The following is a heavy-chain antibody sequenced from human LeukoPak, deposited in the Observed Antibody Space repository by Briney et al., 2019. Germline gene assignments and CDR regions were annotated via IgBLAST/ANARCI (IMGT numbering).Heavy chain of an antibody. V-gene: IGHV4-59*01. D-gene: IGHD4-17*01. CDR1: GGSISSYY. CDR3: ARSDNGDYETQFDY. CDR2: IYYSGST. Sequence: SETLSLTCTVSGGSISSYYWSWVRQPPGKGLEWIGYIYYSGSTNYNPSLKSRVTISVDTSKNQFSLKLSSVTAADTAVYYCARSDNGDYETQFDYWGQGTLVTVSS. J-gene: IGHJ4*02.